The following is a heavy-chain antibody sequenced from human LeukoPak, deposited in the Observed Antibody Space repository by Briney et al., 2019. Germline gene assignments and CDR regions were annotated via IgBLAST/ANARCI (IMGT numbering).Heavy chain of an antibody. Sequence: GGSLRLSCAASGFTFSSYEMDRVRQAPGQGLEWVSYISSSGSTIYYADSVKGRFTISRDNAKNSLYLQMNSLRAEDTAVYYCARDHGEYCSGGSCLPDLWGRGTPVTVSS. V-gene: IGHV3-48*03. J-gene: IGHJ2*01. CDR1: GFTFSSYE. D-gene: IGHD2-15*01. CDR2: ISSSGSTI. CDR3: ARDHGEYCSGGSCLPDL.